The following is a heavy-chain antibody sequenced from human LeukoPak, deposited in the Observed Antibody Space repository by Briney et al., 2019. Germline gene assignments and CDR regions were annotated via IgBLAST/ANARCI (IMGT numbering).Heavy chain of an antibody. CDR2: IKQGGSVK. V-gene: IGHV3-7*01. J-gene: IGHJ4*02. CDR1: GFTFSSYW. Sequence: GGSLRLSCAASGFTFSSYWMSWVRQAPGKGLEWVANIKQGGSVKNYVDSVKGRFTISRDNANNFLYLQMNSLRAEDTAVYYCAKDKNWNVCDYWGRGTLVTVSS. D-gene: IGHD1-1*01. CDR3: AKDKNWNVCDY.